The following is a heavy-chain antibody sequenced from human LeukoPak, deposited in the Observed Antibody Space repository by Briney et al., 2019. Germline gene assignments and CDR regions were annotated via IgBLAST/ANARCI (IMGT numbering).Heavy chain of an antibody. Sequence: GASVNVSCKASGFIFHGYFMHWVRQAPGQGLEYMGWINLNSGGTKFAQGFQGRVSMTSDTSIGVVYMELSSLRSDDTAVYYCSRDRSSGWPTTVDYWGQGTLVTVSS. J-gene: IGHJ4*02. V-gene: IGHV1-2*02. D-gene: IGHD6-19*01. CDR1: GFIFHGYF. CDR3: SRDRSSGWPTTVDY. CDR2: INLNSGGT.